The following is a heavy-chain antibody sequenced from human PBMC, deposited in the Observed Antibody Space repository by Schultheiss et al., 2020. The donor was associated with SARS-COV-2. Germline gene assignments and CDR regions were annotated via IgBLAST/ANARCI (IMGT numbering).Heavy chain of an antibody. CDR2: ISGSGGST. D-gene: IGHD2-15*01. CDR3: ARGRGGSYYYGMDV. CDR1: GFTFSSYV. J-gene: IGHJ6*02. Sequence: GGSLRLSCAASGFTFSSYVMSWVRQAPGKGLEWVSAISGSGGSTYYAGSVKGRFTISRDNSKNTVYLQMNSLRAEDTAVYYCARGRGGSYYYGMDVWGQGTTVTVSS. V-gene: IGHV3-23*01.